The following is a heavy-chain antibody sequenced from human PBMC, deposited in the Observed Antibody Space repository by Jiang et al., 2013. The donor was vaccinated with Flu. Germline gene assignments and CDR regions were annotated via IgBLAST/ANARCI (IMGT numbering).Heavy chain of an antibody. CDR2: ISYSGDT. CDR1: GGSISSGGDY. CDR3: ARSVRGDWNPFFDY. J-gene: IGHJ4*02. V-gene: IGHV4-31*03. D-gene: IGHD1-1*01. Sequence: GPGLVKPSQTLSLTCTVSGGSISSGGDYWSWLRQHPGKGLEWIGYISYSGDTYYNPSLKSRVTISVDTSKTQFSLKLSSVTAADTAVYYCARSVRGDWNPFFDYWGQGTLVTVSS.